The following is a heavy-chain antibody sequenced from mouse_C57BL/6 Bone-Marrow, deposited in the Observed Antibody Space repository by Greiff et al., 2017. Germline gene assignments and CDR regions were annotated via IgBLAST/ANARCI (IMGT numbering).Heavy chain of an antibody. D-gene: IGHD2-1*01. J-gene: IGHJ3*01. CDR3: AREVDYGNYVWFAY. Sequence: QVQLKQSGPELVKPGASVKLSCKASGYTFTSYDINWVKQRPGQGLEWIGWIYPRDGSTKYHEKFKGKATLTVDTSSSKADRELHSLTSEDSAVYFWAREVDYGNYVWFAYWGQGTLVTVSA. V-gene: IGHV1-85*01. CDR1: GYTFTSYD. CDR2: IYPRDGST.